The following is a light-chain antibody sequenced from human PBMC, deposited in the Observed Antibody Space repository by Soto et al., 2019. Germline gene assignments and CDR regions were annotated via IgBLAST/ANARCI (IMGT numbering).Light chain of an antibody. J-gene: IGLJ1*01. Sequence: QSVLTPPRSVSGAPGQRVAISCTGSSSNIGAEYDVHWYQQLPGTAPKRLIYGDNNRPSGGPDRFSGSKSGTSASLAITGLQPEDEADYYCQSYDSSLTTFVFGTGTKVTVL. CDR3: QSYDSSLTTFV. CDR1: SSNIGAEYD. CDR2: GDN. V-gene: IGLV1-40*01.